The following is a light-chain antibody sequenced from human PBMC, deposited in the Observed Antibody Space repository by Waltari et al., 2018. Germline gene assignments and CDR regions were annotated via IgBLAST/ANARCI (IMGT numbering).Light chain of an antibody. CDR1: QSISMF. CDR2: STS. CDR3: QQSYSNIIYT. Sequence: DIQMTQSPSSLSASVGDRVTITCRASQSISMFLNWYQQKPGKAPKLLIYSTSRLESGVPSRFSGSGSGTDFTLTISSLQPEDLGTYYCQQSYSNIIYTLGQGTKLEIK. J-gene: IGKJ2*01. V-gene: IGKV1-39*01.